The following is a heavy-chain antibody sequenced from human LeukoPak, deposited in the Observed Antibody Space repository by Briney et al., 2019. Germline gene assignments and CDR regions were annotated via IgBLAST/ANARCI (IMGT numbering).Heavy chain of an antibody. J-gene: IGHJ4*02. CDR1: GGSINSNTYY. V-gene: IGHV4-39*01. CDR3: ARRSRSGFFDY. CDR2: VYSSGST. Sequence: SETLSLTCAVSGGSINSNTYYWGWIRQPPGKGLEWIGSVYSSGSTYYNPSHKSRVAISVDTSKNQFSLRLSSATAPDTAVYYCARRSRSGFFDYWGQGTLVTVSS. D-gene: IGHD3-10*01.